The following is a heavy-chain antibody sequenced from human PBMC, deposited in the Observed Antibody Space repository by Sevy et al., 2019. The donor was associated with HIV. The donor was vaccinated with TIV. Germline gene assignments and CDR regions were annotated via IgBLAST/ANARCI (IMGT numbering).Heavy chain of an antibody. Sequence: GGSLRLSCTASGFTFVEYALSWFRQAPGKGLEWVGFIRSKTYGGATEFAASVNGRFTIQRDDSKSIAYLQMNSLKTEDTALYYCGRGQYYDSSGYTDFWGQGTLVTVSS. D-gene: IGHD3-22*01. CDR1: GFTFVEYA. CDR2: IRSKTYGGAT. V-gene: IGHV3-49*03. CDR3: GRGQYYDSSGYTDF. J-gene: IGHJ4*02.